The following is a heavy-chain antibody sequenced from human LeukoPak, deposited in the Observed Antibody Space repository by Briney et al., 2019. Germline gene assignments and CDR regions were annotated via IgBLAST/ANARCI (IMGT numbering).Heavy chain of an antibody. J-gene: IGHJ4*02. CDR2: ITGISTYM. D-gene: IGHD3-3*01. CDR1: GFTFSSYS. CDR3: AKDKFLEWLIIPPGDY. V-gene: IGHV3-21*04. Sequence: GGSLRLSCTASGFTFSSYSMNWVRQAPGKGLEWVSSITGISTYMYCADSVKGRFTISRDNSKNTLYLQMNSLRAEDTAVYYCAKDKFLEWLIIPPGDYRGPGTLVTVSS.